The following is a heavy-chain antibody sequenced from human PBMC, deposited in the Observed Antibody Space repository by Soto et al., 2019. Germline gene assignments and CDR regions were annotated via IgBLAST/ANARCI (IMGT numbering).Heavy chain of an antibody. J-gene: IGHJ6*02. V-gene: IGHV1-69*01. Sequence: QVQLVQSGTEVKKPGSSAKVSCKASGGTFSNYVISWVRQAPGQGLEWMGGIIPLFGTTDYAKKFKGRIAITADESTTTVYMDLSSLRFEDTAVYFCEIDVGSGYLSVVWGQGTKVIDSS. D-gene: IGHD6-13*01. CDR1: GGTFSNYV. CDR2: IIPLFGTT. CDR3: EIDVGSGYLSVV.